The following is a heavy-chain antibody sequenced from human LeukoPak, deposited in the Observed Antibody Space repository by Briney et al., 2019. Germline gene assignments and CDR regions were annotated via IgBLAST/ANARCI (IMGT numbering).Heavy chain of an antibody. J-gene: IGHJ4*02. CDR1: GFTFSSYG. Sequence: PGGSLRLSCAASGFTFSSYGTHWVRQAPGKGLEWVAVIWYDGSNKYYADSVKGRFTISRDNSKNTLYLQMNSLRAEDTAVYYCAKDQERIMITFGGVIVTSPLDYWGQGTLVTVSS. V-gene: IGHV3-33*06. D-gene: IGHD3-16*02. CDR3: AKDQERIMITFGGVIVTSPLDY. CDR2: IWYDGSNK.